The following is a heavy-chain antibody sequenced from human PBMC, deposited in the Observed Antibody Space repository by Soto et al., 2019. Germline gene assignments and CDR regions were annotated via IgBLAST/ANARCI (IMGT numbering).Heavy chain of an antibody. CDR3: AHRQHNYCSGGSCTRAFAY. D-gene: IGHD2-15*01. J-gene: IGHJ4*02. V-gene: IGHV2-5*02. CDR1: GFSLSTSGVG. CDR2: IYWDDDK. Sequence: QITLKESGPTLVKPTQTLTLTCTFSGFSLSTSGVGVGWIRQPPGKALEWLALIYWDDDKRYSPSLKSRLTIPKDTSKNQVVLTMTNMDPVDTATYYCAHRQHNYCSGGSCTRAFAYWGQGTLVTVSS.